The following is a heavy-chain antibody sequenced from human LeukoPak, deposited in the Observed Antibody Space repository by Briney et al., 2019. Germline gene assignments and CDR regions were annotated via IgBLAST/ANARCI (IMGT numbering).Heavy chain of an antibody. CDR3: ARDAAGSGQSYYYYGMDV. CDR2: TYYRSKWYN. Sequence: SQTLSLICAISGDSVSSNSAAWNWIRQSPSRGLEWLGRTYYRSKWYNDYAVSVKSRITINPDTSKNQFSLQLNSVTPEDTAVYYCARDAAGSGQSYYYYGMDVWGQGTTVTVSS. D-gene: IGHD3-10*01. J-gene: IGHJ6*02. V-gene: IGHV6-1*01. CDR1: GDSVSSNSAA.